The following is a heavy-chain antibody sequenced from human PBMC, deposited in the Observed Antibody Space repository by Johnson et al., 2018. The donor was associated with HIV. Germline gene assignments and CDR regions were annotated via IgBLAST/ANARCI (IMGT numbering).Heavy chain of an antibody. CDR1: GFTLSSYA. V-gene: IGHV3-30-3*01. CDR2: ISYDGSNK. D-gene: IGHD5-24*01. CDR3: AREFVGYNGFDI. Sequence: QMQLVESGGGVVQPGRSLRLSCAASGFTLSSYAMHWVRQAPGKGLEWAAVISYDGSNKYYADSVKGRFTISRDNSKNTLYLQMNSLRAEDTAGYYCAREFVGYNGFDIWGQGTMVTVSS. J-gene: IGHJ3*02.